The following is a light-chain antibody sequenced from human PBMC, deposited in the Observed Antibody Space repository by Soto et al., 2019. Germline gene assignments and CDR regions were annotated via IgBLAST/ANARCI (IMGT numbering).Light chain of an antibody. CDR3: QQLNIYPLP. J-gene: IGKJ4*01. CDR2: DAS. CDR1: QAITTY. V-gene: IGKV1-9*01. Sequence: DIQLTQSPSFLSASVGDRVTITCRANQAITTYLAWYQQRPGKAPNLLIYDASTLQSGVPSRFSGSGSGTEFTLTISSLQPEDFATYYCQQLNIYPLPFGGGTKVEIK.